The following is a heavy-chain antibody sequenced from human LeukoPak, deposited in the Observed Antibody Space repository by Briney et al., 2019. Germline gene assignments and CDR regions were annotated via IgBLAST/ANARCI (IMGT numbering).Heavy chain of an antibody. J-gene: IGHJ5*02. Sequence: PSETLSLTCTVSGGSISSGSYYWSWIRQPAGKGLEWIGRIYTSGSTNYNPSLKSRVTISVDTSKSQFSLKLSSVTAADTAVYYCARVVVAATINWFDPWGQGTLVTVSS. V-gene: IGHV4-61*02. CDR3: ARVVVAATINWFDP. D-gene: IGHD2-15*01. CDR1: GGSISSGSYY. CDR2: IYTSGST.